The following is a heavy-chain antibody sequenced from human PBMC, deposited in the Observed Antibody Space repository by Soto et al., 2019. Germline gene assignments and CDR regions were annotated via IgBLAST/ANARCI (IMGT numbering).Heavy chain of an antibody. CDR1: GFTFSSYE. V-gene: IGHV3-48*03. J-gene: IGHJ3*02. CDR2: ISSSGSTI. Sequence: EVQLVESGGGLVQPGGSLRLSCAASGFTFSSYEMNWVRQAPGKGLAWVSYISSSGSTIYYADSVKGRFTISRDNAKNSLYRQMNSLRAEDTAVYYCARKGIAVAGIAFDIWGQGTMVIVSA. D-gene: IGHD6-19*01. CDR3: ARKGIAVAGIAFDI.